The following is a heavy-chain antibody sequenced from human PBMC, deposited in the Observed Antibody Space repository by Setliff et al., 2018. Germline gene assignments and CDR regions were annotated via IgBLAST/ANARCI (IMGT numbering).Heavy chain of an antibody. D-gene: IGHD1-1*01. V-gene: IGHV3-74*03. CDR3: ARRTASSFDS. J-gene: IGHJ3*02. Sequence: GESLRLSCVASGFTFRDYYMHWVRQAPGKGLVWVSRIVSDGSSTTYADSVKGRFTISRDNVKNEMYLEMNSLRGEDTAVYYCARRTASSFDSWGPGTMVTVSS. CDR2: IVSDGSST. CDR1: GFTFRDYY.